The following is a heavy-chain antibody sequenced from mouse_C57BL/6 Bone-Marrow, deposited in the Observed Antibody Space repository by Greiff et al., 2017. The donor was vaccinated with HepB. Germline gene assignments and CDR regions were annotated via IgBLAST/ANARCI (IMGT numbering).Heavy chain of an antibody. Sequence: QVQLQQPGAELVKPGASVKLSCKASGYTFTSYWMQWVKQRPGQGLEWIGEIGPSDSYTNANQKFKGKATLTVDTSSSTTYMQLSSMTTEDSAVYYCASGADRFAYWGQGTLVTVSA. V-gene: IGHV1-50*01. CDR1: GYTFTSYW. CDR3: ASGADRFAY. D-gene: IGHD3-3*01. J-gene: IGHJ3*01. CDR2: IGPSDSYT.